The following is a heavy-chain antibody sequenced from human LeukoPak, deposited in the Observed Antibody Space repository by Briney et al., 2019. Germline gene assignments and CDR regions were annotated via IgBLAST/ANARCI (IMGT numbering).Heavy chain of an antibody. CDR2: IYYSGST. V-gene: IGHV4-59*01. CDR1: GGSISSYY. D-gene: IGHD3-16*02. J-gene: IGHJ4*02. CDR3: ARGGSYLSFDY. Sequence: PSETLSLTCTVSGGSISSYYWSWIRQPPGKGLERIGYIYYSGSTNYNPSLKSRVTISVDTSKNQFSLKLSSVTAADTAVYYCARGGSYLSFDYWGQGTLVTVSS.